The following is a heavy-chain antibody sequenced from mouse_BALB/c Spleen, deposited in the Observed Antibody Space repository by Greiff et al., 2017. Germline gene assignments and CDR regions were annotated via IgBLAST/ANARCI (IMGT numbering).Heavy chain of an antibody. CDR2: ISYSGST. Sequence: EVKVEESGPGLVKPSQSLSLTCTVTGYSITSDYAWNWIRQFPGNKLEWMGYISYSGSTSYNPSLKSRISITRDTSKNQFFLQLNSVTTEDTATYYCARCDYGSSPWFAYWGQGTLVTVSA. CDR3: ARCDYGSSPWFAY. D-gene: IGHD1-1*01. J-gene: IGHJ3*01. V-gene: IGHV3-2*02. CDR1: GYSITSDYA.